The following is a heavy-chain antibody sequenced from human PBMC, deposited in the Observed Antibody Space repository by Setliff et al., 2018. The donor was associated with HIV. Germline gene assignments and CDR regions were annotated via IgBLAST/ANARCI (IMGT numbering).Heavy chain of an antibody. D-gene: IGHD1-20*01. J-gene: IGHJ6*02. CDR1: GFTVSNDY. CDR3: ARDPGRYNGMDV. CDR2: IHSGGST. Sequence: EGSLRLSCAASGFTVSNDYMSWVRQAPGRGLEWVSVIHSGGSTYYADSVKGRFIISRDNSKNTLYLQMNSLRAEDTAVYYCARDPGRYNGMDVWGQGTTVTVSS. V-gene: IGHV3-66*01.